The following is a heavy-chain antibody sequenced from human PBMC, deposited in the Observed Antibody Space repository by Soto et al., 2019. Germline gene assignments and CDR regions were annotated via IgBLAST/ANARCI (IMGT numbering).Heavy chain of an antibody. CDR1: GFSFSAFS. V-gene: IGHV3-48*02. D-gene: IGHD2-2*02. J-gene: IGHJ3*02. Sequence: VQLVESGGGLVQPGGSLRLSCASSGFSFSAFSMNWVRQAPGKGLEWVSYISSTSNTIYYADSVKGRFTISRDNAQNTLYLQMNSLSDADTAVYYCAREGGRHCSPTRCYNAFDIWGQGTMVTVSS. CDR3: AREGGRHCSPTRCYNAFDI. CDR2: ISSTSNTI.